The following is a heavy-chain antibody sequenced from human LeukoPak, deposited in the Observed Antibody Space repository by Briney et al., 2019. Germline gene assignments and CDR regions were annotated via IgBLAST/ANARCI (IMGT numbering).Heavy chain of an antibody. CDR1: GYTFTFCD. CDR2: MNPNSGNT. J-gene: IGHJ4*02. Sequence: ASVKVSCKASGYTFTFCDINWLGQPTGQGLGWMGWMNPNSGNTGYGQSFQGRITMTRDISIGTAYMELSNLTSEDTAIYYCTRGSSGRRDNWGQGTLVTVSA. CDR3: TRGSSGRRDN. V-gene: IGHV1-8*01. D-gene: IGHD6-19*01.